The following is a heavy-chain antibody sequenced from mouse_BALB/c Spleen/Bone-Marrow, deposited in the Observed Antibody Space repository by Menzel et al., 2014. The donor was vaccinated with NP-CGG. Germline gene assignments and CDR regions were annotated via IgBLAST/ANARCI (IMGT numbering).Heavy chain of an antibody. D-gene: IGHD2-2*01. Sequence: QVQFQQPGPELVRPGVSVKISCKGSGYTFTDYAMHWVKQSHAKSLEWIGVISTYSGNTNYNQKFKGKATMTVDKSSSTAYMELARLTSEDSAIYYCAGSGYGYDWFAYWGQGTLVTVSA. J-gene: IGHJ3*01. CDR1: GYTFTDYA. CDR3: AGSGYGYDWFAY. CDR2: ISTYSGNT. V-gene: IGHV1-67*01.